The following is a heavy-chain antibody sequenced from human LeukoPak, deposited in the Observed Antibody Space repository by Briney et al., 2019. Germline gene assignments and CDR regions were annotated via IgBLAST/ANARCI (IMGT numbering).Heavy chain of an antibody. D-gene: IGHD2-15*01. Sequence: PGGSLRLSCAASGFTFSSSAMSWVRQAPGKGLEWVSAISGSGGNTYYADSVKGRFTTSRDNSKYTLYLQMNSLRAEDTAVYYCAKGAIAALNAYFDYWGQGTLVTVSS. CDR1: GFTFSSSA. CDR3: AKGAIAALNAYFDY. V-gene: IGHV3-23*01. CDR2: ISGSGGNT. J-gene: IGHJ4*02.